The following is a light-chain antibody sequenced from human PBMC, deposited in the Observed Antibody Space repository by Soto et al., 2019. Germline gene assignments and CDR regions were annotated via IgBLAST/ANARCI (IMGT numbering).Light chain of an antibody. CDR1: SSDIGGYNF. Sequence: QSALTQPPSASGSPGQSVTISCTGTSSDIGGYNFVPWYQQYPGKAPKLIIFEVYKRPSGVPDRFSGSKSGNTASLTVSGLQAEDEADYYCSSHGGSNNPYAFGTGTKLTVL. CDR3: SSHGGSNNPYA. CDR2: EVY. V-gene: IGLV2-8*01. J-gene: IGLJ1*01.